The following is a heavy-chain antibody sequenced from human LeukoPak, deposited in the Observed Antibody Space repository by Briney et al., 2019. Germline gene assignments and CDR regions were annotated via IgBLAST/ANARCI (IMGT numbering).Heavy chain of an antibody. CDR3: PGVPLGRSNGYYYYYGMDV. CDR2: IYSGGSP. V-gene: IGHV3-66*01. Sequence: GGSMRLSCAASGFTLSSKYMSWVRQAQGKGMEWVSVIYSGGSPSLPESVRGRLTISRNNSKTTLYLRMNSLRAEEPALYYVPGVPLGRSNGYYYYYGMDVWGQGTTVTVSS. CDR1: GFTLSSKY. J-gene: IGHJ6*02. D-gene: IGHD2-8*01.